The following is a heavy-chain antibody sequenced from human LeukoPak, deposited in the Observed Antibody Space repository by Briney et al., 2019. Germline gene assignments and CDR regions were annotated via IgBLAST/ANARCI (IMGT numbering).Heavy chain of an antibody. J-gene: IGHJ4*02. D-gene: IGHD6-19*01. CDR1: GFTFGDYA. CDR3: TRDVSGWYSDY. Sequence: GGSLRLSCTASGFTFGDYAMSWVRQAPGKGLEWVGFIRSKAYGGTTEYAASVKGRFTISRDDSKSIAYLQMNSLKTEDTAVYYCTRDVSGWYSDYWSQGTLVTVSS. V-gene: IGHV3-49*04. CDR2: IRSKAYGGTT.